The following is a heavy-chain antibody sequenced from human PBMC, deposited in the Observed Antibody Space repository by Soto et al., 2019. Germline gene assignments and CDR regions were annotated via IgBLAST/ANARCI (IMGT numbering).Heavy chain of an antibody. CDR1: GFTFSSYS. CDR3: AKHVVVAHYYYHYGMAV. CDR2: ISSSSSYI. V-gene: IGHV3-21*04. Sequence: PGGSLRLSCAASGFTFSSYSMNWVRQAPGKGLEWVSSISSSSSYIYYADSVKGRFTISRDNSKNSLYLQMNSLRAEDTAVYYCAKHVVVAHYYYHYGMAVWGQGTTVTVSS. D-gene: IGHD2-15*01. J-gene: IGHJ6*02.